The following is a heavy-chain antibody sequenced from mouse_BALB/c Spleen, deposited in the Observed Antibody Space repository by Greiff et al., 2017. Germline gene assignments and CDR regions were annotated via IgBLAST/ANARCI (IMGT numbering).Heavy chain of an antibody. V-gene: IGHV5-6*01. CDR1: GFTFSSYG. J-gene: IGHJ4*01. D-gene: IGHD4-1*01. CDR2: ISSGGSYT. Sequence: EVQRVESGGDLVKPGGSLKLSCAASGFTFSSYGMSWVRQTPDKRLEWVATISSGGSYTYYPDSVKGRFTISRDNAKNTLYLQMSSLKSEDTAMYYCARQSANWGYAMDYWGQGTSVTVSS. CDR3: ARQSANWGYAMDY.